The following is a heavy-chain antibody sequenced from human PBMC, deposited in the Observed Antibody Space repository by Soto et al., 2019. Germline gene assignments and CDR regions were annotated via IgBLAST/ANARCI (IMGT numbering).Heavy chain of an antibody. D-gene: IGHD4-4*01. CDR1: GFPFSSYV. J-gene: IGHJ4*02. CDR2: ISGGGSNT. CDR3: AKDSNKYSSSLRGRYFDY. Sequence: EVQLLESGGGLVQRGGSLRLSCAAPGFPFSSYVMAWVRQAPGKGLAWVSGISGGGSNTFYADSVKGRFTISRDNSKNSLLLQKTSLGGEDTAVYYCAKDSNKYSSSLRGRYFDYWGQGIGVTVAS. V-gene: IGHV3-23*01.